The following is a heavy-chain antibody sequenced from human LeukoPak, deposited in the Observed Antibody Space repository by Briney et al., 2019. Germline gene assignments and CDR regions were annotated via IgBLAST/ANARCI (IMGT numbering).Heavy chain of an antibody. D-gene: IGHD2-2*01. V-gene: IGHV1-2*02. J-gene: IGHJ5*02. CDR3: AREYCSSTSCSIFDP. CDR1: GYTFTGYY. CDR2: INPNSGGT. Sequence: ASVKVSCKASGYTFTGYYMHWVRQAPGQGLEWMGWINPNSGGTNYAQKFQGRVTMTRDTSISTAYMELSRLRSDDTAVYYCAREYCSSTSCSIFDPCGQGTLVTVSS.